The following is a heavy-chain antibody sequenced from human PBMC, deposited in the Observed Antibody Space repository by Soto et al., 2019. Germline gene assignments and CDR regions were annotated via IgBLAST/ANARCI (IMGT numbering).Heavy chain of an antibody. CDR2: INAGNGNT. CDR3: ARDLGGWPDY. Sequence: QVQRVQSGAEVKKPGASVKVSCKASGYTFTSYAIHWVRQAPGQRLEWMGWINAGNGNTKYSQKFQGRVTVTKDTSASTAYMELSSLRSEDTAVYYCARDLGGWPDYWGQGTLVTVSS. J-gene: IGHJ4*02. CDR1: GYTFTSYA. D-gene: IGHD2-15*01. V-gene: IGHV1-3*01.